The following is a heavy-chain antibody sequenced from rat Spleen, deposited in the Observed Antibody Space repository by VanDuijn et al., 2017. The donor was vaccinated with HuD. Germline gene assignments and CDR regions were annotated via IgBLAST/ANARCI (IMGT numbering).Heavy chain of an antibody. CDR2: IWTGGNT. Sequence: QVQLKESGPGLVQPSQTLSLTCNVSGFSLSSYHVSWVRQPPGKGLEWMGVIWTGGNTVYKTPLKSRRSISRDISKSQFLLKMNSLQTEDTATYYCVRDRSSFDYWGQGVMVTVSS. CDR1: GFSLSSYH. J-gene: IGHJ2*01. D-gene: IGHD1-2*01. V-gene: IGHV2-43*01. CDR3: VRDRSSFDY.